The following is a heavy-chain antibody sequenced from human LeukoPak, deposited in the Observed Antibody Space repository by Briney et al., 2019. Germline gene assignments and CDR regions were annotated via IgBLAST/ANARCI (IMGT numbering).Heavy chain of an antibody. CDR2: IYWDADK. J-gene: IGHJ5*02. D-gene: IGHD4/OR15-4a*01. V-gene: IGHV2-5*02. CDR1: GFSLSTTGGG. CDR3: AHFIDYRGCFDP. Sequence: SGPTLVNPTQTLTLTCTFSGFSLSTTGGGVGWIRQPPGKALEWLALIYWDADKRYSPSLKSRLTITKDTSKNHVVLTMTNMDPVDTATYYCAHFIDYRGCFDPWGQGTLVTVSS.